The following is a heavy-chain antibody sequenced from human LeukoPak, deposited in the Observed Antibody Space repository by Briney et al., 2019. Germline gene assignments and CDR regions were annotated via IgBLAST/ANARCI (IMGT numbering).Heavy chain of an antibody. V-gene: IGHV6-1*01. CDR1: GDSVSSNSAA. CDR2: TYYRSKWYN. Sequence: SQTLSLTCAISGDSVSSNSAAWNWIRQSPSRGLEWLGRTYYRSKWYNDYAVSAKSRITINPDTSKNQFSLQLNSVTPEDTAVYYCARGTTKEWLYSSDPRGFDYWGQGTLVTVSS. J-gene: IGHJ4*02. CDR3: ARGTTKEWLYSSDPRGFDY. D-gene: IGHD3-3*01.